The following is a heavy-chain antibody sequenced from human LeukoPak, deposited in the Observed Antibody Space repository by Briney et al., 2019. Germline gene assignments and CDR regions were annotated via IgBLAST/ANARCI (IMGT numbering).Heavy chain of an antibody. V-gene: IGHV3-9*01. Sequence: GGSLRLSCAASGFTFSSYGMHWIRQAPGKGLEWVSGISWNSDSVGYADSVTGRFTISRDNAENSLYLQMNSLRAEDTAFYYCARAGGSRYYYAMDVWGQGTTVTVSS. CDR1: GFTFSSYG. CDR3: ARAGGSRYYYAMDV. CDR2: ISWNSDSV. D-gene: IGHD3-16*01. J-gene: IGHJ6*02.